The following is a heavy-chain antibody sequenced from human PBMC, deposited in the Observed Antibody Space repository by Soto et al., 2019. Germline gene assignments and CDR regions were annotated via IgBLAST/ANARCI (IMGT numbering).Heavy chain of an antibody. J-gene: IGHJ4*02. CDR3: AKPGARSSCSFAY. Sequence: PGGTLRLSCAASGFTFSSYGMHWVRQAPGKGLEWVAVISYDGSNKYYADSVKGRFTISRDNSKNTLYLQMNSLRAEDTAVYYCAKPGARSSCSFAYWGQGTLVTVSS. V-gene: IGHV3-30*18. CDR1: GFTFSSYG. D-gene: IGHD6-6*01. CDR2: ISYDGSNK.